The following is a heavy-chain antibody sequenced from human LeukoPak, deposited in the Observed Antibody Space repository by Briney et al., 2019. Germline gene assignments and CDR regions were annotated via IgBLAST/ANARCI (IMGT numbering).Heavy chain of an antibody. CDR3: AREADIAIYFDY. Sequence: GGSLRLSCAASGFTFSTYWMRWVRQAPGKGLVWVSRINNDGSSTTYADSVKGRFTISRDNAKNTLYLQVNSLRVEDTALYYCAREADIAIYFDYWGQGTLVTVSS. CDR1: GFTFSTYW. D-gene: IGHD5-18*01. V-gene: IGHV3-74*01. J-gene: IGHJ4*02. CDR2: INNDGSST.